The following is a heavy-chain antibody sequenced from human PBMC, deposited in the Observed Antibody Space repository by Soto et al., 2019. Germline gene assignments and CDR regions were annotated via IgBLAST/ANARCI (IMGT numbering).Heavy chain of an antibody. V-gene: IGHV3-49*03. Sequence: EVQVVESGGGLVEPGRSLRLSCTASGFTFGDYAMSWFRQAPGKGLEWVGFIRSKAYGGTTQYAASVKGRFTLSRDDSKSIAYLQMNSLKTEDTAIYYCTRAYYYDSTGDYRYWGQGTLVTVSS. D-gene: IGHD3-22*01. CDR3: TRAYYYDSTGDYRY. CDR2: IRSKAYGGTT. J-gene: IGHJ4*02. CDR1: GFTFGDYA.